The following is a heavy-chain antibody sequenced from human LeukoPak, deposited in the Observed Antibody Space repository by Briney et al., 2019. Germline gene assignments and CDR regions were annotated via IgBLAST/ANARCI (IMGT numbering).Heavy chain of an antibody. D-gene: IGHD3-3*01. CDR3: ARDPRAFTIFGVAADY. CDR1: GFTFSSFA. Sequence: PTGGSLRLSCAASGFTFSSFAMHWVRQAPGKGLEWVAVITYDGRDKYYADSVKGRFTISRDNSKDTLYLQMNSLRAEDTAVYYCARDPRAFTIFGVAADYWGQGTLVTVSS. CDR2: ITYDGRDK. J-gene: IGHJ4*02. V-gene: IGHV3-30*04.